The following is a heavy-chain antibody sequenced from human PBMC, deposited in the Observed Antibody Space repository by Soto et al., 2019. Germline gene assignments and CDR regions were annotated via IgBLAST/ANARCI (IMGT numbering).Heavy chain of an antibody. CDR1: GYGFTSYW. D-gene: IGHD3-9*01. Sequence: GESLKISCKGSGYGFTSYWIGWVRQMPGKGLEWMGIIYPGDSDTRYSPSFQGQVTISADKSISTAYLQWSSLKASDTAMYYCARGGNNYDILTGYYYWGQGTLVTVSA. J-gene: IGHJ4*02. CDR2: IYPGDSDT. V-gene: IGHV5-51*01. CDR3: ARGGNNYDILTGYYY.